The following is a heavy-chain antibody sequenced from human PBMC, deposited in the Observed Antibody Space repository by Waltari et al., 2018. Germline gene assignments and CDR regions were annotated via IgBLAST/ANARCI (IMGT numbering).Heavy chain of an antibody. V-gene: IGHV4-38-2*01. CDR3: ARQTANWGYWFDP. D-gene: IGHD7-27*01. J-gene: IGHJ5*02. CDR2: IYHSGST. CDR1: GYSISSGYY. Sequence: QVQLQESGPGLVKPSETLSLTCAVSGYSISSGYYWGWLRQPPGKGLEWIGSIYHSGSTYYNPSLKSRVTISVDTSKNQFSLKLSSVTAADTAVYYCARQTANWGYWFDPWGQGTLVTVSS.